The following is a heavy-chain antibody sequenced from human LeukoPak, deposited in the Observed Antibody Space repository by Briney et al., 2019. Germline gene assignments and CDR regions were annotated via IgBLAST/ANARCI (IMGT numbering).Heavy chain of an antibody. CDR3: AIGHNFDSGSYSA. J-gene: IGHJ5*02. V-gene: IGHV1-46*01. D-gene: IGHD1-26*01. CDR1: GYTFTSYY. CDR2: INPSGGST. Sequence: ASVKVSCKASGYTFTSYYMHWVRQAPGQGLEWMGIINPSGGSTSYAQKLQGRVTMTTDTSTSTAYMELRSLRSDDTAVYYCAIGHNFDSGSYSAWGQGTLVTVSS.